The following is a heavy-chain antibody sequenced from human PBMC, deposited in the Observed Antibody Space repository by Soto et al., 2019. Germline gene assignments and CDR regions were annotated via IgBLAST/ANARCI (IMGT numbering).Heavy chain of an antibody. CDR1: GFTFSSYS. V-gene: IGHV3-21*01. CDR3: ARGHDYSNLFDY. Sequence: GGSLRLSCAASGFTFSSYSMNWVRQAPGKGLEWVSSIGSSSSYIYYADSVKGRFTISRDNAKNSLYLQMNSLRAEDTAVYYCARGHDYSNLFDYWGQGTLVTVSS. CDR2: IGSSSSYI. D-gene: IGHD4-4*01. J-gene: IGHJ4*02.